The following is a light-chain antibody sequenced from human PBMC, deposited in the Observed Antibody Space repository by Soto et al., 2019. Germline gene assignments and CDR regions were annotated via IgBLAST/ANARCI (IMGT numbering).Light chain of an antibody. V-gene: IGLV2-23*02. CDR1: SSDVGSYNF. CDR2: EVS. J-gene: IGLJ2*01. Sequence: QSVLTQPASVSGSPGQSITISCTGTSSDVGSYNFVSWYQQHPGKAPQFIIYEVSKRPSGVSSRFSGSKSGNTASLTISGLQAEDEADYYCCSYAGSTSVLFGGGTQLTVL. CDR3: CSYAGSTSVL.